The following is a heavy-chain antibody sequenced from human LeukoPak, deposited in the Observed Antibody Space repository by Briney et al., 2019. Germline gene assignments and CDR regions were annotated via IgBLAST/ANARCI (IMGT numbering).Heavy chain of an antibody. J-gene: IGHJ4*02. D-gene: IGHD6-13*01. CDR3: AKAPSIAAAGTFDY. Sequence: GGSLRLSCAASGFSFSNYNMNWVRQGPGKGLEWVSAISGSGGSTYYADSVKGRFTISRDNSKNTLYLQMNSLRAEDTAVYYCAKAPSIAAAGTFDYWGQGTLVTVSS. V-gene: IGHV3-23*01. CDR2: ISGSGGST. CDR1: GFSFSNYN.